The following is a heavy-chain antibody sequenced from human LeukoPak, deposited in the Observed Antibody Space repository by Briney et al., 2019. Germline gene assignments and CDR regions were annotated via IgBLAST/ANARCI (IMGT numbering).Heavy chain of an antibody. J-gene: IGHJ4*02. Sequence: GGSLRLSCAASGFTFSSYGMHWVRQAPGKGLEWVSAISGSGGSTYYADSVKGRFTISRDNSKNTLYLQMNSLRAEDTAVYYCAKDLGSTSLPFDYWGQGTLVTVSS. V-gene: IGHV3-23*01. CDR3: AKDLGSTSLPFDY. D-gene: IGHD2-2*01. CDR1: GFTFSSYG. CDR2: ISGSGGST.